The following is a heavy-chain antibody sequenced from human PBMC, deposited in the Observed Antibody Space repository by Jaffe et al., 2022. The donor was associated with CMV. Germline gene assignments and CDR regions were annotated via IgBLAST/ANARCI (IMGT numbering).Heavy chain of an antibody. CDR2: MNPNSGNT. CDR3: ATYSGSDGGDAFDI. CDR1: GYTFTSYD. D-gene: IGHD1-26*01. J-gene: IGHJ3*02. V-gene: IGHV1-8*01. Sequence: QVQLVQSGAEVKKPGASVKVSCKASGYTFTSYDINWVRQATGQGLEWMGWMNPNSGNTGYAQKFQGRVTMTRNTSISTAYMELSSLRSEDTAVYYCATYSGSDGGDAFDIWGQGTMVTVSS.